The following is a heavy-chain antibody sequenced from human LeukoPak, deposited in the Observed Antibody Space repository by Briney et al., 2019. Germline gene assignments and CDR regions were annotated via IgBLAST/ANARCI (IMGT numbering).Heavy chain of an antibody. J-gene: IGHJ4*02. CDR3: ARESAIVRVPFDN. CDR1: GFTFNKYW. D-gene: IGHD2/OR15-2a*01. CDR2: INTDGSAT. V-gene: IGHV3-74*01. Sequence: PGGSLILSCRVSGFTFNKYWMHWVRQAPGKGLVWVSRINTDGSATNYADFVKGRITISRDNARNTLYLQMNGLRVEDTARYYCARESAIVRVPFDNWGQGTLVTVSS.